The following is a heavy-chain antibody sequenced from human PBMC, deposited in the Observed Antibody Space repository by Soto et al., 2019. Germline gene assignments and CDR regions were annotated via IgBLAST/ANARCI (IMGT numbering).Heavy chain of an antibody. CDR1: GYTFTSNA. D-gene: IGHD1-26*01. V-gene: IGHV1-3*01. J-gene: IGHJ4*02. Sequence: GASVKVSCKASGYTFTSNAMQWVRQAPGQRLEWMGGINAGNGNTKYSQKLQGRVTMTTDTSTSTAYMELRSLRSDDTAVYYCLVGSPPLGYWGQGTLVTVSS. CDR2: INAGNGNT. CDR3: LVGSPPLGY.